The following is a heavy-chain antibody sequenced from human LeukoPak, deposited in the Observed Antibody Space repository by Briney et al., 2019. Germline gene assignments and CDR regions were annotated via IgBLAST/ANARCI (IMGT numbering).Heavy chain of an antibody. CDR2: IRAYNGNP. CDR3: ARGPDFDY. J-gene: IGHJ4*02. Sequence: ASVKVSCKASGYTFTSYGISWVRQAPGQGLECMRWIRAYNGNPNSAQKLQARVTMTTDTSTSTAYMELRSLRSDDTAVYYCARGPDFDYWGQGTLVTVSS. V-gene: IGHV1-18*01. CDR1: GYTFTSYG.